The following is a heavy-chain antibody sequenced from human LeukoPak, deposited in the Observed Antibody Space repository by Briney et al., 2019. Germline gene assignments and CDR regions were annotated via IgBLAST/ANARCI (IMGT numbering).Heavy chain of an antibody. D-gene: IGHD3-22*01. CDR1: GGSISSYY. J-gene: IGHJ3*02. CDR3: ARHDPIVSMIVGERAFDI. Sequence: ASETLSLTCTVSGGSISSYYWSWIRQPAGKGLEWIGRIYTSGSTNYNPSLKSRVTMSVDTSKNQFSLKLSSVTAADTAVYYCARHDPIVSMIVGERAFDIWGQGTMVSVSS. CDR2: IYTSGST. V-gene: IGHV4-4*07.